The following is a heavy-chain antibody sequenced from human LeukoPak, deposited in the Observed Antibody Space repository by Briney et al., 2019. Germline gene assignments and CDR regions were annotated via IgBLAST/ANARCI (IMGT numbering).Heavy chain of an antibody. CDR1: GGSMRSYH. J-gene: IGHJ4*02. CDR3: VRLLYYYESSGFDY. Sequence: SETLSLTCTVSGGSMRSYHWSWIRQSPGKGLEWIGYIYYNGSTNYNPSLKSRVTMSVDTSKNQFSLKLSSVTAVDTAVYYCVRLLYYYESSGFDYWGQGTLVTVSS. D-gene: IGHD3-22*01. V-gene: IGHV4-59*08. CDR2: IYYNGST.